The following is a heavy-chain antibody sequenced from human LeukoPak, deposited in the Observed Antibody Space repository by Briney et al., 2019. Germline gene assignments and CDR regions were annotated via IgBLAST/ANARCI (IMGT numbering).Heavy chain of an antibody. CDR2: ISSSSNYI. J-gene: IGHJ4*02. Sequence: SGGSLRLSCAASGFTFSSYSMNWVRQAPGKGLEWVSSISSSSNYIYYPDSLKGRFTISRDNAKNSLYLQMNSLRAEDTAVYYCARDLILADSGGSSAHDYWGQGTLVTVSS. CDR3: ARDLILADSGGSSAHDY. D-gene: IGHD2-15*01. V-gene: IGHV3-21*01. CDR1: GFTFSSYS.